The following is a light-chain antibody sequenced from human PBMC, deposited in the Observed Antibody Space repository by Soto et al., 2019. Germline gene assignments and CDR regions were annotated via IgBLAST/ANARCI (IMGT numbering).Light chain of an antibody. CDR1: QDVTTN. CDR2: DIS. CDR3: QQYINWPFS. Sequence: EISMTQFPAILSASPGEGATLSCRAAQDVTTNFAWYQLRRGQPPRLLIYDISTRATGVPARFSGSGSGTEFTLTISGLQSEDFALYFCQQYINWPFSFGPGTRLEIK. V-gene: IGKV3-15*01. J-gene: IGKJ5*01.